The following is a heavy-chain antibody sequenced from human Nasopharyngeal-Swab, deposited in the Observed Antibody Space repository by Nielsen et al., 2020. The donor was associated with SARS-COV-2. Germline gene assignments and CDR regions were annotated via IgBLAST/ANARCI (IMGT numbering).Heavy chain of an antibody. CDR2: INPSGGST. V-gene: IGHV1-46*01. Sequence: ASVKVSCKASGYTFTSYYIHWVRPSPGQWLEWMGIINPSGGSTSYAQKFQGRVTMTRDTSTSTVYMELSSLRSEDTAVYYCARLSRGCSSTSCYNAFDIWGQGTMVTVYS. CDR1: GYTFTSYY. J-gene: IGHJ3*02. CDR3: ARLSRGCSSTSCYNAFDI. D-gene: IGHD2-2*02.